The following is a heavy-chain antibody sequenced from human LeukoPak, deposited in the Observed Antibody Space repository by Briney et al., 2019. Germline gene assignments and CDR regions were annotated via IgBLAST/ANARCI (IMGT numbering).Heavy chain of an antibody. J-gene: IGHJ4*02. D-gene: IGHD3-22*01. V-gene: IGHV4-4*07. CDR3: ARSVYYYDSSGCYWGSRMYYFDY. CDR1: GGSISSYY. Sequence: SETLSLTCTVSGGSISSYYWSWIRQPAGKGLEWIGRIYTSGSTNYNPSLKSRVTMSVDTSKNQFSLKLSSVTAADTAVYYCARSVYYYDSSGCYWGSRMYYFDYWGQRTLVTVSS. CDR2: IYTSGST.